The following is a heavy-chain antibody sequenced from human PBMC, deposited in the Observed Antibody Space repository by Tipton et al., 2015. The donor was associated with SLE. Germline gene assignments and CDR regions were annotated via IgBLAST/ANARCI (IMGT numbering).Heavy chain of an antibody. J-gene: IGHJ4*02. CDR3: VRDHETGDWAKDY. D-gene: IGHD2-21*01. V-gene: IGHV4-34*01. CDR2: INHSGST. CDR1: GGSFSGYY. Sequence: LRLSCAVYGGSFSGYYWSWIRQPPGKGLEWIGEINHSGSTNYNPSLKSRVTISVDTSKNQFSLKLSSVTAADTAVYFCVRDHETGDWAKDYWGQGTLVTVSS.